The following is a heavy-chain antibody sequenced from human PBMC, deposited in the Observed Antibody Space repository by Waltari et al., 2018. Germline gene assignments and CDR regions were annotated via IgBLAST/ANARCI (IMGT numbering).Heavy chain of an antibody. D-gene: IGHD1-26*01. CDR2: IRYDGSNK. V-gene: IGHV3-30*02. CDR1: GFPFSSNG. Sequence: QVRLVESGGGVVQPGGSLSLPCAASGFPFSSNGMPWVRRAPGKGLEWVAFIRYDGSNKYYADSVKGRFTISRDNSKNTLYLQMNSLRAEDTAVYYCAKGLPVGATLMDVWGKGTTVTVSS. CDR3: AKGLPVGATLMDV. J-gene: IGHJ6*03.